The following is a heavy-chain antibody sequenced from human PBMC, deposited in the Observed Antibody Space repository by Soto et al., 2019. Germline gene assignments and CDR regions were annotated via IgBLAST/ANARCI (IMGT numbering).Heavy chain of an antibody. D-gene: IGHD3-10*02. CDR3: ARVECSGTSKYFIDY. Sequence: QVQLVESGGGVVQPGGSLRLSCAASGFTCQKYSMHWVRQAPGKGLEWVAVTSYDGGKMFYADSVQGRFTISRDNSKYTLDLQMNTLRPGDTAVYYCARVECSGTSKYFIDYWGQGTLVTASS. V-gene: IGHV3-30*03. CDR2: TSYDGGKM. CDR1: GFTCQKYS. J-gene: IGHJ4*02.